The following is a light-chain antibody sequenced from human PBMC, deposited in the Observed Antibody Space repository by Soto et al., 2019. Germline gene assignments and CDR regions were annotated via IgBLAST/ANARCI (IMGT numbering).Light chain of an antibody. CDR2: CKS. V-gene: IGLV1-47*02. J-gene: IGLJ1*01. CDR3: AAWDDSLSGCYV. Sequence: QSVLTQPPSASGTPGLRVTISCSGSSSNVGCNYVYWYQQLPGTAPNLLCYCKSLRPSGVPDRFSGSKSGTPASLAISGLRSEDEADYYCAAWDDSLSGCYVFGTGTKLTVL. CDR1: SSNVGCNY.